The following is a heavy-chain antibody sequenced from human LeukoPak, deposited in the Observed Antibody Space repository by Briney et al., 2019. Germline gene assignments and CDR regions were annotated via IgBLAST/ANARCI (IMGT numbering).Heavy chain of an antibody. J-gene: IGHJ4*02. CDR2: VLHSGLT. Sequence: SGTLSLTCSVSGGSISSFYWSWIRQPPGKELEWIGYVLHSGLTNYNPSLRGRVTISRDMSKNQFSLDLTSVTAADTAVYYCARSRKQLLSPYFDYWGQGHLVSVSS. D-gene: IGHD6-19*01. V-gene: IGHV4-59*01. CDR1: GGSISSFY. CDR3: ARSRKQLLSPYFDY.